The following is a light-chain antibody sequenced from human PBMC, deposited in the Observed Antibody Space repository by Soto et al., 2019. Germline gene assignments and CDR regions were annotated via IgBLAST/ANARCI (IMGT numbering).Light chain of an antibody. CDR2: GAS. Sequence: EKLLTQSPDTLSVSPGERATLSCRASQSVGSNLAWYQQKPGQAPRLLIYGASTRATGVPPRFSGSGSGTEFTLAISSLQSEDFAVYYCQKFNKWPWTFGQGSKVDI. J-gene: IGKJ1*01. CDR1: QSVGSN. CDR3: QKFNKWPWT. V-gene: IGKV3-15*01.